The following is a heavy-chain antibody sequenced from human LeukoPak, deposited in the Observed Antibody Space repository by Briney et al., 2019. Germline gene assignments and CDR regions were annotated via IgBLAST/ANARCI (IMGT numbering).Heavy chain of an antibody. CDR2: IYHSGST. J-gene: IGHJ4*02. V-gene: IGHV4-38-2*01. D-gene: IGHD3-22*01. CDR3: ARHLYDRSGYYPYYFDY. CDR1: GYSISSGYY. Sequence: SEPLSLTCAVSGYSISSGYYWGWIRQPPGKGLEWIGSIYHSGSTYYNPSLKSRVTISVDTSKNQFSLKLSSVTAADTAVYYCARHLYDRSGYYPYYFDYGGQGTLVTVSS.